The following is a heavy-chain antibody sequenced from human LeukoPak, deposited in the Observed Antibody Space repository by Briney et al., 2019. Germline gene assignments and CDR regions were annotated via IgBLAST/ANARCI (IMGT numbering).Heavy chain of an antibody. Sequence: ASVKVSCKASGYTFTDYYMHWVQEAPGKGLEWMGRVDPEDGETIYAEKFQGRVTITADTSTDTAYMELSSLRSEDTAVYYCASYSTWDGSGYTLDYWGRGTLVTVSS. D-gene: IGHD6-19*01. CDR2: VDPEDGET. V-gene: IGHV1-69-2*01. CDR3: ASYSTWDGSGYTLDY. J-gene: IGHJ4*02. CDR1: GYTFTDYY.